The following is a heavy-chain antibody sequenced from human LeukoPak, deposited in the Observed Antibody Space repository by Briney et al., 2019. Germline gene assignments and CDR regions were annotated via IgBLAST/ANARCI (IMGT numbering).Heavy chain of an antibody. J-gene: IGHJ4*02. CDR3: ARKVEGFGELNQFDY. V-gene: IGHV4-4*02. CDR1: GGSISSSNW. D-gene: IGHD3-10*01. CDR2: IYHSGST. Sequence: SGTLSLTCAVSGGSISSSNWWSWVRQPPGKGLEWIGEIYHSGSTNYNPSLKSRVTISVDKSKNQFSLKLSSVTAADTAVYYCARKVEGFGELNQFDYWGQGTLVTVSS.